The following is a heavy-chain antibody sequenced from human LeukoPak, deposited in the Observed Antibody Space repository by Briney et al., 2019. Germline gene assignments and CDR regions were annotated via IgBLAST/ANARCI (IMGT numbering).Heavy chain of an antibody. CDR1: GYTFTGYY. CDR2: INPTSGGT. CDR3: ARDEAFASSGYLHY. D-gene: IGHD3-22*01. Sequence: ASVKVSCKASGYTFTGYYMHWVRQAPGQGLEWMGWINPTSGGTNYAQKLQGRVTMTTDTSTSTAYMELRSLRSDDTAVYYCARDEAFASSGYLHYWGQGTLVTVSS. J-gene: IGHJ4*02. V-gene: IGHV1-2*02.